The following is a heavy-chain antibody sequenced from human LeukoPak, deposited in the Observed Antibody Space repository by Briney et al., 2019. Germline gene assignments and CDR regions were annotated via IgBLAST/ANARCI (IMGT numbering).Heavy chain of an antibody. Sequence: GGSLRLSCAASGFTFSSYRMIWVRQAPGKGLEWVSSISTSGSYIYYADSVKGRFTISRDNAKNSLYLQMNSLRAEDTAVYYCARGIYCGTTSCYSFDYWGQGTLVTVSS. CDR3: ARGIYCGTTSCYSFDY. CDR1: GFTFSSYR. J-gene: IGHJ4*02. CDR2: ISTSGSYI. V-gene: IGHV3-21*01. D-gene: IGHD2-2*01.